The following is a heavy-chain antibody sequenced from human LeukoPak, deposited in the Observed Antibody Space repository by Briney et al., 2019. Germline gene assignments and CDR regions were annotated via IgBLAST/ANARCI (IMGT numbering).Heavy chain of an antibody. V-gene: IGHV1-18*01. Sequence: AASVKVSCKASGYTFTSYGISWVRQAPGQGLEWTGWISAYNGNTNYAQKLQGRVTMTTDTSTSTAYMELSSLRSEDTAVYYCARGIGYCSGGSCRDYWGQGTLVTVSS. CDR3: ARGIGYCSGGSCRDY. J-gene: IGHJ4*02. D-gene: IGHD2-15*01. CDR1: GYTFTSYG. CDR2: ISAYNGNT.